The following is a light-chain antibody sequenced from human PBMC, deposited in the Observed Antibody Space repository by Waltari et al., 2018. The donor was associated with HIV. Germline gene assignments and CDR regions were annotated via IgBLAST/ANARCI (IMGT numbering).Light chain of an antibody. CDR1: SSNIGTNS. J-gene: IGLJ1*01. V-gene: IGLV1-44*01. CDR2: SND. CDR3: WAWDDSLNGSV. Sequence: QSVLTQPPSASGTPGQSVTVSCSGSSSNIGTNSVNWYQQFPGMTPKLLIHSNDKRPSGVPDLFSCSKSGTSASLAISGLQSEDEADYYCWAWDDSLNGSVFGTGTKVTVL.